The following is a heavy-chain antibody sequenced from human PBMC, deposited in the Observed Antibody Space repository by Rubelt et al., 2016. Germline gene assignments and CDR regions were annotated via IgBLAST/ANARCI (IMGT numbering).Heavy chain of an antibody. Sequence: RLSCAASGFTFSSYSMNWVRQAPGKGLEWVSYISSSSSTIYYADSVKGRFTISRDNAKNSLYLQMNSLRAEDTAVYYCARGAARYYYYGMDVWGQGTTATVSS. J-gene: IGHJ6*02. CDR2: ISSSSSTI. CDR3: ARGAARYYYYGMDV. V-gene: IGHV3-48*04. CDR1: GFTFSSYS. D-gene: IGHD2-15*01.